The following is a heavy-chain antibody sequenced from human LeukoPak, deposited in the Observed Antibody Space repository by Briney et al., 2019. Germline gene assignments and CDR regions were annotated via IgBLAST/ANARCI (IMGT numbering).Heavy chain of an antibody. CDR3: ARKWIAAAGTKQVEVFDY. D-gene: IGHD6-13*01. Sequence: PSETLSLTCTVSGGSISSYYWSWIRQPPGKGLEWIGYIYYSGSTNYNPSLKSRVTISVDTSKNQFSLKLSSETAADTAVYYCARKWIAAAGTKQVEVFDYWGQGTLVTVSS. V-gene: IGHV4-59*01. J-gene: IGHJ4*02. CDR2: IYYSGST. CDR1: GGSISSYY.